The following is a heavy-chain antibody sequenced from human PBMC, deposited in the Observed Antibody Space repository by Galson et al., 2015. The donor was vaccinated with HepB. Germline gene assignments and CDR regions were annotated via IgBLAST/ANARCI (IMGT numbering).Heavy chain of an antibody. Sequence: SISSGGYSWNWIRQPPGKGLEWIGYISHSGSTYYSPFLKGRVTISVDRSENQFSLKLTSVTAADTAVYYCASWTGAPYYFNYWGQGTLVTVSS. J-gene: IGHJ4*02. D-gene: IGHD1-1*01. CDR1: SISSGGYS. CDR2: ISHSGST. V-gene: IGHV4-30-2*01. CDR3: ASWTGAPYYFNY.